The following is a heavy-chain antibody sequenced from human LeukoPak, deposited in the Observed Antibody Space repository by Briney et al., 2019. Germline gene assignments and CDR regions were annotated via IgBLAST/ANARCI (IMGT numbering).Heavy chain of an antibody. CDR2: INHSEST. CDR1: GGSFSGYY. V-gene: IGHV4-34*01. D-gene: IGHD3-22*01. J-gene: IGHJ4*02. CDR3: ARGLYYDSSGSPSFDY. Sequence: SETLSLTCAVYGGSFSGYYWSWIRQPPGKGLEWIGEINHSESTNYNPSLKSRVTISVDTSKNQFSLKLSSVTAADTAVYYCARGLYYDSSGSPSFDYWGQGTLVTVSS.